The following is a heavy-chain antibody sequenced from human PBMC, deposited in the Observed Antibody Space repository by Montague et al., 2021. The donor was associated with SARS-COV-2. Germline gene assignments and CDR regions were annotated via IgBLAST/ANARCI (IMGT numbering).Heavy chain of an antibody. D-gene: IGHD3-9*01. V-gene: IGHV2-70*18. CDR3: ARIRDYDILTGSYSGFDY. CDR1: GDSFTYFY. J-gene: IGHJ4*02. Sequence: TLSLTCSVSGDSFTYFYWSWIRQPPGKALEWLALIDWDDNKYYSTSLKTRLTISKDTSRNQVVLTMTNMDPVDTATYYCARIRDYDILTGSYSGFDYWGQGTLVTVSS. CDR2: IDWDDNK.